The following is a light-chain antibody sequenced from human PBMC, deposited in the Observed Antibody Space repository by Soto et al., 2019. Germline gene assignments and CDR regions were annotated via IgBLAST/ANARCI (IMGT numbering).Light chain of an antibody. CDR2: DVS. CDR1: SSDVGGYNY. V-gene: IGLV2-14*01. J-gene: IGLJ2*01. Sequence: QSVPTQPASVSGSPGQSITISCTGTSSDVGGYNYVSWYQQHPGKAPKLMIYDVSNRPSGVSNRFSGSKSGNTASLTISGLQAEDEADYYCSSYTSSSTPRVVFGGGTKLTVL. CDR3: SSYTSSSTPRVV.